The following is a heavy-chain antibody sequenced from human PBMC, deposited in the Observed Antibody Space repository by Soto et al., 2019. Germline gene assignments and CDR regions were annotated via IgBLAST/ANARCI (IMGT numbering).Heavy chain of an antibody. J-gene: IGHJ5*02. CDR2: IYYSGST. CDR3: ARRPLYSSGWTNWFDP. CDR1: GGSIISYY. V-gene: IGHV4-59*01. D-gene: IGHD6-19*01. Sequence: SETLSLTCTVSGGSIISYYWSWIRQPPWKGLEWIGYIYYSGSTNYNPSLKSRVTISVDTSKNQFSLKLSSVTAADTAVYYCARRPLYSSGWTNWFDPWGQGTLVTVSS.